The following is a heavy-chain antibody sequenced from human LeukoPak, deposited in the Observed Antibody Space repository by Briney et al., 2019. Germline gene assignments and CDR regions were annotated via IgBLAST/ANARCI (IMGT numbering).Heavy chain of an antibody. CDR3: ARVRGSYYKHFDY. V-gene: IGHV1-2*02. Sequence: ASVKVSCKASGYTFTGYYMHWVRQSPGQRLEWMGWINPNYGGTNYAQKFQGRVTMTMDTSISKAYMELRRLRADDTAVYYCARVRGSYYKHFDYWGQGTLVTVSS. CDR1: GYTFTGYY. CDR2: INPNYGGT. J-gene: IGHJ4*02. D-gene: IGHD3-10*01.